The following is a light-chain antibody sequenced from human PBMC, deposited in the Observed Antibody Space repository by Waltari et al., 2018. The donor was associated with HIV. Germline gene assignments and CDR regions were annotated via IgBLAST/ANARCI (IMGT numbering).Light chain of an antibody. Sequence: QSVLTQPPSASATPGQRVTISCSGNSSNIGSNTVNWYLQLPGTAPKLLIYSNSPLPSGVPARFSCSKSGTSASLAISGLQSEDEAHYYCASWDDSLNGLYVFGPGTKVTVL. V-gene: IGLV1-44*01. CDR3: ASWDDSLNGLYV. CDR1: SSNIGSNT. J-gene: IGLJ1*01. CDR2: SNS.